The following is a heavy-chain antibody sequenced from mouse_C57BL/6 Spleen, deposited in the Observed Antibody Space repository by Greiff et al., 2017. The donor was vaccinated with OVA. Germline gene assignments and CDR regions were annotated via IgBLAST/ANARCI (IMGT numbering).Heavy chain of an antibody. CDR2: IWTGGGT. D-gene: IGHD3-2*02. Sequence: VQLVESGPGLVAPSQSLSITCTVSGFSLTSYAISWVRQPPGKGLEWLGVIWTGGGTNYNSALKSRLSISKDNSKSQVFLKMNSLQTDDTARYYCARTVDSSGYVWFAYWGQGTLVTVSA. J-gene: IGHJ3*01. V-gene: IGHV2-9-1*01. CDR1: GFSLTSYA. CDR3: ARTVDSSGYVWFAY.